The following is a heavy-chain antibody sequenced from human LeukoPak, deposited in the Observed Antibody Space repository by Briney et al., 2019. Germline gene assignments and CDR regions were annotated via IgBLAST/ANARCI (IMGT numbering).Heavy chain of an antibody. CDR2: IYYSGST. V-gene: IGHV4-59*01. CDR1: GGSISSYY. CDR3: ARVGYSSGRLAYGFFDY. Sequence: PSETLSLTCTVSGGSISSYYWSWIRQPPGKGLEWIGYIYYSGSTNYNPSLKSRVTISVDTSKNQFSLKLSSVTAADTAVYYCARVGYSSGRLAYGFFDYWGQGTLVTVSS. J-gene: IGHJ4*02. D-gene: IGHD6-19*01.